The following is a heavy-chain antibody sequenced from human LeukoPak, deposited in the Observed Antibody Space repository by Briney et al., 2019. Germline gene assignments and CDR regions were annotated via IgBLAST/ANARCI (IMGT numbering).Heavy chain of an antibody. CDR2: IYHSEST. D-gene: IGHD3-22*01. CDR3: ARVRPQFSYYGSVGYFEFDY. J-gene: IGHJ4*02. V-gene: IGHV4-30-2*05. Sequence: NPSETLSLTCAVSGGSISSGGYSWSWIRQPPGKGLEWIGYIYHSESTYYNPSLKSRVTISVVTSKNQFSLNLSSVTAADTAVYYCARVRPQFSYYGSVGYFEFDYWGQGTLVTVSS. CDR1: GGSISSGGYS.